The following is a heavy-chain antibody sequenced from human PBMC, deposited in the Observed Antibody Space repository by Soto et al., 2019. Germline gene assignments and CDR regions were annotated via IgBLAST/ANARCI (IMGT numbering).Heavy chain of an antibody. D-gene: IGHD6-6*01. J-gene: IGHJ6*02. CDR2: INHSGST. V-gene: IGHV4-34*01. Sequence: QVQLQQWGAGLLKPSETLSLTCAVYGGSFSGYYWSWIRQPPGKGLEWIGEINHSGSTNYNPSLKSRVTISVDTSKNQFSLKLSSVTAADTAVYYCARVDWVREQLVPDFNGMDVWGQGTTVTVSS. CDR3: ARVDWVREQLVPDFNGMDV. CDR1: GGSFSGYY.